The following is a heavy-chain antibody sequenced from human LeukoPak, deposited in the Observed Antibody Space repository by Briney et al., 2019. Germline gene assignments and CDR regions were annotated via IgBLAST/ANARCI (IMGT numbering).Heavy chain of an antibody. CDR2: ISAYNGNT. V-gene: IGHV1-18*01. J-gene: IGHJ6*02. CDR3: ARDTSDCSSTSCYFYYYYGMDV. Sequence: ASVKVSCKASGYTFTSYGISWVRRAPGQGLEWMGWISAYNGNTNYAQKFQGRVTITADKSTSTAYMELSSLRSEDTAVYYCARDTSDCSSTSCYFYYYYGMDVWGQGTTVTVSS. CDR1: GYTFTSYG. D-gene: IGHD2-2*01.